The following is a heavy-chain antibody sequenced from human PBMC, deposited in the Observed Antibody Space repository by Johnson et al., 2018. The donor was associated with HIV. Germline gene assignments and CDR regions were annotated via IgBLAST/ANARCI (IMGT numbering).Heavy chain of an antibody. CDR2: ISWNSGSI. Sequence: VESGGGVVRPGGSLRLSCAASGFTFDDYAMHWVRQAPGKGLEWVSGISWNSGSIGYADSVKGRFTISRDNAKNSLYLQMNSLRAEDTAVYYCAKDVELHGAFDIWGQGTMVTVSS. CDR3: AKDVELHGAFDI. CDR1: GFTFDDYA. D-gene: IGHD1-26*01. V-gene: IGHV3-9*01. J-gene: IGHJ3*02.